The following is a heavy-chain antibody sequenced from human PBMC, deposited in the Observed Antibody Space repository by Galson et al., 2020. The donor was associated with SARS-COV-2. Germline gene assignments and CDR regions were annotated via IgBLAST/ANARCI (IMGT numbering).Heavy chain of an antibody. Sequence: ASVQDSCNASGYTFTSYGISWVRHAPGHGLEWMGWISAYNGNTNYAQKLQGSVTMTTDTSTSTAYMELRSLRSDDTAVYYCARDSQWELLDYWGQGPLVTVSS. D-gene: IGHD1-26*01. J-gene: IGHJ4*02. V-gene: IGHV1-18*01. CDR3: ARDSQWELLDY. CDR1: GYTFTSYG. CDR2: ISAYNGNT.